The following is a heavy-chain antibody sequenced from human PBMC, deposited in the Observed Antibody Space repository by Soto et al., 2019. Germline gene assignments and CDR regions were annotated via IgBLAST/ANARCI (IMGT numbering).Heavy chain of an antibody. V-gene: IGHV4-30-2*01. CDR3: XRVPGP. D-gene: IGHD3-3*01. CDR1: GGSISSGGYS. Sequence: QLQLQESGSGLVKPSQTLSLTCAVSGGSISSGGYSWSWIRQPPGKGLEWIGYIYHSGSTYYNPSLKSRVTISVDRSKNQFSLKLSSVTXAXXXXXXXXRVPGPWGQGTLVTVSS. CDR2: IYHSGST. J-gene: IGHJ5*02.